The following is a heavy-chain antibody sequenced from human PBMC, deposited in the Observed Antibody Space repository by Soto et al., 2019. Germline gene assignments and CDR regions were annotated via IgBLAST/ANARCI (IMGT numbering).Heavy chain of an antibody. CDR1: GFTFRSYA. D-gene: IGHD1-7*01. V-gene: IGHV3-23*01. CDR3: AKGNSWSPALVLDI. Sequence: EVQLLESGGGLVQPGGSPRLSCAASGFTFRSYAMNWVRQAPGKGLEWVSAISGSAGSTYCADSVKGRFTISRDTYKNTRYLQMNSLRAEDTAVYYCAKGNSWSPALVLDIWGQGTMVTVSS. J-gene: IGHJ3*02. CDR2: ISGSAGST.